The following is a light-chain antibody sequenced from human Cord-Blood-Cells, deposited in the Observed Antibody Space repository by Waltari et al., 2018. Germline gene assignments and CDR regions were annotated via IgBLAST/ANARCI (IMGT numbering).Light chain of an antibody. CDR1: SSDVGGYHS. V-gene: IGLV2-11*01. Sequence: QSALTQPSSVSGSPGQSVTLSCTGTSSDVGGYHSSSWYQQHPGNAPKLMIYDVSKRPSGVPDRFSGSKSGNTASLTISGLQAEDEADYYCCSYAGSYTWVFGGGTKLTVL. CDR3: CSYAGSYTWV. J-gene: IGLJ3*02. CDR2: DVS.